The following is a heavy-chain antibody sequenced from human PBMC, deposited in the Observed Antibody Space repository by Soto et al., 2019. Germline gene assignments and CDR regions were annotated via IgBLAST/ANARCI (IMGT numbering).Heavy chain of an antibody. CDR1: GFTVSSNY. CDR3: ARSPNLATGYYYGMDV. CDR2: IYSGGTT. V-gene: IGHV3-66*01. Sequence: GGSLRLSCAASGFTVSSNYMSWVRQAPGKGLEWVSVIYSGGTTYYADSVKGRFTISRDNSKNTLYLQMNSLRAEDTAVYYCARSPNLATGYYYGMDVWGQGTTVTVSS. J-gene: IGHJ6*02.